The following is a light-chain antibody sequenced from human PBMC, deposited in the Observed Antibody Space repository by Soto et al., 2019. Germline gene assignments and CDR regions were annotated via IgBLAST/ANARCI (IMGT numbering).Light chain of an antibody. CDR1: QSVSNS. CDR3: QQRSNWPIT. CDR2: DAS. Sequence: EIVLTQSPATLSLSPGERATLSCRASQSVSNSLAWYQQKPGQAPRLPIYDASNRATGIPARFSGSGSGTDFTLTISSLEPEDFAVYYCQQRSNWPITFGQGTRLEIK. J-gene: IGKJ5*01. V-gene: IGKV3-11*01.